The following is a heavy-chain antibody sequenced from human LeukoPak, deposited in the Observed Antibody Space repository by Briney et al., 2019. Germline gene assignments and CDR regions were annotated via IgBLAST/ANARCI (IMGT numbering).Heavy chain of an antibody. CDR2: ISAYNGNT. J-gene: IGHJ4*02. CDR1: GYTFTSYG. Sequence: ASVKVSCKASGYTFTSYGISWVRQAPGQGLEWMGWISAYNGNTNYAQKLQGRLTMNTETSTSRAYMELRSVRYEETAGDYCARVDDSSGYSFDYWGQGTLVTVSS. D-gene: IGHD3-22*01. V-gene: IGHV1-18*01. CDR3: ARVDDSSGYSFDY.